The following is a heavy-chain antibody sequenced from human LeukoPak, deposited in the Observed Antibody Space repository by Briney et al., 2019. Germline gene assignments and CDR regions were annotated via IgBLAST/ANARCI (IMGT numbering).Heavy chain of an antibody. CDR3: ARDRVASVLLWFGESDDY. D-gene: IGHD3-10*01. J-gene: IGHJ4*02. CDR1: GYTFTSYG. Sequence: ASVKVSCKASGYTFTSYGISWVRQAPGQGLEWMGWISAYNGNTNYAQKLQGRVTMTTDTSTSTAYMELRSLRSDDTAVYYCARDRVASVLLWFGESDDYWGQGTLVTVSS. V-gene: IGHV1-18*01. CDR2: ISAYNGNT.